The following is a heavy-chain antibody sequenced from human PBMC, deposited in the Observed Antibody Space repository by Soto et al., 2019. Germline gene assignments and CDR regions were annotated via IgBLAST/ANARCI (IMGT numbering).Heavy chain of an antibody. CDR2: ISYDGSNK. CDR1: GFTFSSYG. J-gene: IGHJ4*02. V-gene: IGHV3-30*18. CDR3: EKEGNSSPFDY. D-gene: IGHD6-13*01. Sequence: PGGSLRLSCAASGFTFSSYGMHWVRQAPGKGLEWVAVISYDGSNKYYADSVKGRFTISRDNSKNTLYLQMNSLRAEDTAVYYCEKEGNSSPFDYWGQGTLVTVSS.